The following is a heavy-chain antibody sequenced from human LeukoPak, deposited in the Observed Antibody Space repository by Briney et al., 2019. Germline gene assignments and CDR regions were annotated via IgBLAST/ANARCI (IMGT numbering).Heavy chain of an antibody. J-gene: IGHJ3*02. CDR1: GGSISSSSYY. CDR3: ARREESSGDNDAFDI. D-gene: IGHD2-15*01. V-gene: IGHV4-39*01. Sequence: SETLSLTCTVSGGSISSSSYYWRWIRQPPGKGLEWIGSIYYSGSTYYNPSLKSRVTISVDTSKNQFSLKLSSVTAADTAVYYCARREESSGDNDAFDIWGQGTMVTVSS. CDR2: IYYSGST.